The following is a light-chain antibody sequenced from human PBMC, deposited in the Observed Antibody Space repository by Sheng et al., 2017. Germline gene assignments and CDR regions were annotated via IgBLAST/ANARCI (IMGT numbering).Light chain of an antibody. J-gene: IGLJ1*01. CDR1: SSDVGGYNH. CDR2: DVT. CDR3: SSYTSSSTV. Sequence: QSVLTQPASVSGSPGQSITISCTGTSSDVGGYNHVSWYQHHPGKAPKLIIYDVTTRPSGVSNRFSGSKSGDTASLTISGLQAEDEADYYCSSYTSSSTVFGTGTKVTVL. V-gene: IGLV2-14*03.